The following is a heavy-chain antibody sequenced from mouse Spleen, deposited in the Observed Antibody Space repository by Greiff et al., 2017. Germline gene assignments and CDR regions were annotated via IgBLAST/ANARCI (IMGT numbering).Heavy chain of an antibody. D-gene: IGHD6-5*01. CDR2: IDPENGDT. CDR3: TRAYGNYWYFDV. Sequence: VQLQQSGAELVRPGASVKLSCTASGFNIPDDYMHWVKQRPDQGLEWIGWIDPENGDTEYASKFQGKATITADTSSNTAYLQLSRLTSEDTAVYYCTRAYGNYWYFDVWGAGTTVTGAS. V-gene: IGHV14-4*01. J-gene: IGHJ1*01. CDR1: GFNIPDDY.